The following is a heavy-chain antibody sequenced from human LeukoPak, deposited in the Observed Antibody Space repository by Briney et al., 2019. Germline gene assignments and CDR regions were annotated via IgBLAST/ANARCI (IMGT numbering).Heavy chain of an antibody. V-gene: IGHV1-2*02. CDR1: GYTFTSYY. Sequence: ASVEVSCKASGYTFTSYYIHWMRQAPGQGLEWMGWINPKRGVTTYAQKFQGRVTMTRDTSITTAYMELTRLRSDDTTIYYCARERNYGDYGNAFDVWGQGTKVTVSS. CDR3: ARERNYGDYGNAFDV. D-gene: IGHD4-17*01. J-gene: IGHJ3*01. CDR2: INPKRGVT.